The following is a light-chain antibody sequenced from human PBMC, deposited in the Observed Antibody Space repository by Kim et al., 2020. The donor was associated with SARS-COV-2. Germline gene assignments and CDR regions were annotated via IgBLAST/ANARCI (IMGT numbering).Light chain of an antibody. CDR2: KAS. V-gene: IGKV1-5*03. CDR3: QQYNSYSRPMYT. CDR1: QSISSW. Sequence: DIQMTQSPSTLSASVGDRVTITCRASQSISSWLAWYQQKPGKAPKLLIYKASSLESGVPSRFSGSGSGTEFTLTISSLQPDDIATYYCQQYNSYSRPMYTFGQGTKLEI. J-gene: IGKJ2*01.